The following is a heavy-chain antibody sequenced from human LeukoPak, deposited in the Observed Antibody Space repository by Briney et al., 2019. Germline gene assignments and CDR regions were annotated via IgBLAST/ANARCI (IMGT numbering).Heavy chain of an antibody. CDR3: ASLGNSYSYGSAYYYSCMDV. CDR1: VGSISRSSYY. CDR2: IYYRGST. Sequence: SETLSLTCTVPVGSISRSSYYGGWVRQPPGKGLGLIGRIYYRGSTYYNPSLRGQVTISVKTSMNQYSLKRSSVKSLNTPVYNCASLGNSYSYGSAYYYSCMDVWGNGTTVTVSS. J-gene: IGHJ6*03. V-gene: IGHV4-39*01. D-gene: IGHD5-18*01.